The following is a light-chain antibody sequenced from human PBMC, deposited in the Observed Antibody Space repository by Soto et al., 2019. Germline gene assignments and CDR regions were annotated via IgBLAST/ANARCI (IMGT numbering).Light chain of an antibody. Sequence: EIVLTQSPGTLSLSPGESATLSCRASQRGSSSYLAWYQQKPGQAPRLLIYGASSRATGIPDRFSGSGSGTDFTLTISRLEPVDFAVYSCQQYSSATCTSGQGSKVDIK. V-gene: IGKV3-20*01. CDR1: QRGSSSY. J-gene: IGKJ1*01. CDR2: GAS. CDR3: QQYSSATCT.